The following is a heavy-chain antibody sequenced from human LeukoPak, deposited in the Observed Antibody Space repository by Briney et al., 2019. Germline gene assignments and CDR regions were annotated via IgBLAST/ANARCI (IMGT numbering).Heavy chain of an antibody. CDR1: GLTFSSNS. CDR2: ISVSGIT. J-gene: IGHJ2*01. Sequence: PGGSLRLSCVASGLTFSSNSMSWVRQPPGMGLEWVSGISVSGITVYADSVKGRLTISRDNSKNTLYLQMNSLRAEDTAVYYCAKDGSSGYYSNWYFDLWGRGTLVTVSS. CDR3: AKDGSSGYYSNWYFDL. D-gene: IGHD3-22*01. V-gene: IGHV3-23*01.